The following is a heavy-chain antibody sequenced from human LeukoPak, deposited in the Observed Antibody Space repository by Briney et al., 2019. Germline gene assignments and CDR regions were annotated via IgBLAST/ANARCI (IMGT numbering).Heavy chain of an antibody. CDR2: IKQDGSEK. D-gene: IGHD3-10*01. J-gene: IGHJ4*02. Sequence: GGSLRLSCAASGFTFSNSWMSWVRQAPGKGLEWVANIKQDGSEKYYVDSVKGRFTISRDSAKNSLSLQMNSLRGEDTAVYYCARAPPYCSGSYWSRGEGGFLDYWGQGTPVTVSS. CDR3: ARAPPYCSGSYWSRGEGGFLDY. CDR1: GFTFSNSW. V-gene: IGHV3-7*01.